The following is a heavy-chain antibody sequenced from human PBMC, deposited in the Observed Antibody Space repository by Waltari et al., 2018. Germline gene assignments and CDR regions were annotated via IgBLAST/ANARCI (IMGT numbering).Heavy chain of an antibody. V-gene: IGHV4-39*07. CDR3: ARGSSGWDYYYYYGMDV. Sequence: QLQLQESGPGLVKPSETLSLTCTVSGGSISSSSYYWGWIRQPPGKGLEWIGSNHYSGSTYSNPSLKIRFTISVDTSKNQCSLKLSSVTAADTAVYYCARGSSGWDYYYYYGMDVWGQGTTVTVSS. D-gene: IGHD6-19*01. J-gene: IGHJ6*02. CDR1: GGSISSSSYY. CDR2: NHYSGST.